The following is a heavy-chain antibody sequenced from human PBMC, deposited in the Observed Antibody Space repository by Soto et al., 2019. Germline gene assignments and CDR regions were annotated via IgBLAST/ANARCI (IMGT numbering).Heavy chain of an antibody. CDR3: ARYWMIVVVMRVGNYYYGMDV. CDR2: INAGKGNT. V-gene: IGHV1-3*01. J-gene: IGHJ6*02. D-gene: IGHD3-22*01. Sequence: ASVKVSCKASGYTFTSYAMHWVRQAPGQRLEWMGWINAGKGNTKYSQKYQGRVTITRDTSASTVYMELSSLRSEDTALYYCARYWMIVVVMRVGNYYYGMDVWGQGTTVTVSS. CDR1: GYTFTSYA.